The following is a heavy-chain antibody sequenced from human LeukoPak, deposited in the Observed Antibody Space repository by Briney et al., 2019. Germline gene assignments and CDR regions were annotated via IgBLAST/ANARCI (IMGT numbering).Heavy chain of an antibody. D-gene: IGHD2-2*01. Sequence: GGSLRLSCASSGFTFPNFAINWVRQPPGKGLEWVSGITGRVELTFYADSAKGRFSISRDNSKNTVYLRMTRLRAEDTGVYYCAKEYASSTRGSFDYWGPGTLVTVSS. V-gene: IGHV3-23*01. J-gene: IGHJ4*02. CDR1: GFTFPNFA. CDR2: ITGRVELT. CDR3: AKEYASSTRGSFDY.